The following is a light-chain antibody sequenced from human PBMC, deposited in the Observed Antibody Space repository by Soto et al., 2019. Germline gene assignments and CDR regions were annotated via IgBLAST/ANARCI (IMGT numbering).Light chain of an antibody. CDR3: QQYNNWPIN. CDR1: QSVKSN. Sequence: IVMTQSPATLSVSPGERATLSCRTSQSVKSNLAWYQQNPGQAPRLLMYGVSTRATAIPARFSGSGSATEFTLTISSLQSEDFAVYYCQQYNNWPINFGQGTRLEIK. CDR2: GVS. V-gene: IGKV3D-15*01. J-gene: IGKJ5*01.